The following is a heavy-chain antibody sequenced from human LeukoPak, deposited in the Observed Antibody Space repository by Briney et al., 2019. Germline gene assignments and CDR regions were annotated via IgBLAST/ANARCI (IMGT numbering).Heavy chain of an antibody. Sequence: GGSLRLSCAASGFTFSSYAMSWVRQAPGKGLEWVSTISGNGGSTHYADSVKGRFTISRDNSKNTLYLQMNSLRAEDTAEYYCVRALSGSPYAFDIWGQGTMVTVSS. CDR1: GFTFSSYA. V-gene: IGHV3-23*01. CDR2: ISGNGGST. CDR3: VRALSGSPYAFDI. J-gene: IGHJ3*02. D-gene: IGHD2-15*01.